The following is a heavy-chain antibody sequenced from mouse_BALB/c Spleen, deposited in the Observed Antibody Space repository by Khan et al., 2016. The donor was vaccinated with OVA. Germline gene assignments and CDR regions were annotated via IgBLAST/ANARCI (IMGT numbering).Heavy chain of an antibody. CDR3: VRNLYDYDPWFAY. CDR1: GFSLSTSGLG. Sequence: ESGPGILQPSQTLSLTCSFSGFSLSTSGLGVSWIRQPSGQGLEWLAHIYWDDAKRYNPSLKTRLTISKDTSRNQVFLKITSVETADTATYYCVRNLYDYDPWFAYWGQGTLVTVSA. V-gene: IGHV8-12*01. J-gene: IGHJ3*01. CDR2: IYWDDAK. D-gene: IGHD2-4*01.